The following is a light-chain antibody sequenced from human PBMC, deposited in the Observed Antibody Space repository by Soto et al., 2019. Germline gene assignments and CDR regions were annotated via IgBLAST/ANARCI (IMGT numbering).Light chain of an antibody. CDR3: QQAKSFPYT. CDR2: SAS. J-gene: IGKJ2*01. CDR1: QAISSW. V-gene: IGKV1-12*01. Sequence: DIQMTQSPSSVSASGGDRVTITCRASQAISSWLAWYQQKPGKAPKLLIYSASTLQSGVPSRFSGSGSGTEFTLNISSLQPEDFATYSCQQAKSFPYTFGQGTKLEIK.